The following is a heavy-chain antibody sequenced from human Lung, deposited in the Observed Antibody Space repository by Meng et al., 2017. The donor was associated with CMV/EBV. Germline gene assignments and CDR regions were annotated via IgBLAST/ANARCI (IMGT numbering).Heavy chain of an antibody. V-gene: IGHV4-39*01. CDR3: ARRGYCSSTSRCPERFFDY. CDR2: IYYSGST. CDR1: GGSISSSSYY. Sequence: SETLSLTCTVSGGSISSSSYYWGWIRQPPGKGLEWIGSIYYSGSTYYNPSLKSRVTISVDTSKNQFSLKLSSVTAADTAVYYCARRGYCSSTSRCPERFFDYXGQGXLVTVSS. D-gene: IGHD2-2*01. J-gene: IGHJ4*02.